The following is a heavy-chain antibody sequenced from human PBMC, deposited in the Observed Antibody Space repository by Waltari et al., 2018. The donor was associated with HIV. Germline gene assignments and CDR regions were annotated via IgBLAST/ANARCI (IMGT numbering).Heavy chain of an antibody. CDR1: GYSISSGYF. Sequence: QVQLQESGPGLVKPSETLSLTCAVSGYSISSGYFWGWNRQPPGKALEWIGSMFHNGSTYYNPSLKSRVIISVDTSKNQFSLKLSSVTSADTAIYYCAREWGTLMVAWFDPWGQGTLVTVSS. V-gene: IGHV4-38-2*02. CDR3: AREWGTLMVAWFDP. D-gene: IGHD3-10*01. J-gene: IGHJ5*02. CDR2: MFHNGST.